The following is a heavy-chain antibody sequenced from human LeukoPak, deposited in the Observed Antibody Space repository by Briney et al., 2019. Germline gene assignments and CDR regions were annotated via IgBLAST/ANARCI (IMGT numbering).Heavy chain of an antibody. CDR1: GYTFTGYY. J-gene: IGHJ4*02. Sequence: ASVKVSCKASGYTFTGYYMHWVRQAPGQGLEWMGWINPNSGGTNYQGRVTMTRDTSISTAYMELSRLRSDDTAVYYCARDPYYDSSGYPFDYWGQGTLVTVPS. CDR3: ARDPYYDSSGYPFDY. D-gene: IGHD3-22*01. V-gene: IGHV1-2*02. CDR2: INPNSGGT.